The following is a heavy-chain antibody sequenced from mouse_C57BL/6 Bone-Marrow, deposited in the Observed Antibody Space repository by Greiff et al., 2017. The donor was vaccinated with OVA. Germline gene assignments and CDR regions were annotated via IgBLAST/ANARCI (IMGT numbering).Heavy chain of an antibody. CDR2: ISYDGSN. CDR1: GYSITSGYY. D-gene: IGHD1-1*01. J-gene: IGHJ2*01. Sequence: EVKLQESGPGLVKPSQSLSLTCSVTGYSITSGYYWNLIRQFPGNKLEWMGYISYDGSNNYNPSLKNPISITRDTSKNQFFLKLNSVTTEDTATYYCTRGGIYYYGSLDYWGQGTTLTVSS. V-gene: IGHV3-6*01. CDR3: TRGGIYYYGSLDY.